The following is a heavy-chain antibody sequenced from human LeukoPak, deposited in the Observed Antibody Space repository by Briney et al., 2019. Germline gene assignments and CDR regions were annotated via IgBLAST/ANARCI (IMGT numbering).Heavy chain of an antibody. V-gene: IGHV3-66*01. Sequence: GGSLRLSCAASGFTVSSNYMSWVRQAPGKGLEWVSLIYSGGSTYYADSVKGRFTISRDNSQNMLYLQMNSLRAEDTAVYYCARGNTAMVLSFDIWGQGTKVTVSS. D-gene: IGHD5-18*01. CDR1: GFTVSSNY. CDR3: ARGNTAMVLSFDI. J-gene: IGHJ3*02. CDR2: IYSGGST.